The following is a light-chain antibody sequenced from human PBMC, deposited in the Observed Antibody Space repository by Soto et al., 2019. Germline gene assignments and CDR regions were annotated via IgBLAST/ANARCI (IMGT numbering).Light chain of an antibody. CDR3: QQYDRFPYT. CDR1: HSINSW. Sequence: DIQMTQSPSTLSASIGDTVIITCRASHSINSWLAWYQQKPGKAPKLLIHKASTLESGVPSRFSGSKSGTEFTLTISSLQPDDVATFYCQQYDRFPYTFGQGTKLEIK. J-gene: IGKJ2*01. CDR2: KAS. V-gene: IGKV1-5*03.